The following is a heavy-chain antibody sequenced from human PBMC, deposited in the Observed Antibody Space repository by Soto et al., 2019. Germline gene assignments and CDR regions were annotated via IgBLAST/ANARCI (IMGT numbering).Heavy chain of an antibody. Sequence: QVQLVQSGVEVKNPGASVRVSCKASAYPFTSYGISWGRQAPGQGLECMGWISVYNGNTNYAREFQGRVTLTTDTSTSTAYMELRSLRSDDTAVYYCARGFLSVLPYYYYGLDVWGQGTTVIVSS. CDR3: ARGFLSVLPYYYYGLDV. J-gene: IGHJ6*02. V-gene: IGHV1-18*01. D-gene: IGHD2-15*01. CDR2: ISVYNGNT. CDR1: AYPFTSYG.